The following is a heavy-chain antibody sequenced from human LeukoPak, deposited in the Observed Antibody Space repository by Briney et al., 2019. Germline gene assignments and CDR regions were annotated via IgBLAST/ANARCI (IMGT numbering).Heavy chain of an antibody. D-gene: IGHD6-19*01. Sequence: PGGSLRLSCAASGFTFSSYAMHWVRQAPGKGLEWVAVISYDGSNKYYADSVKGRFTISRDNSKNTLYLQMNSLRAEDTAVYYCARRHRAVARGVFDYWGQGTLVTVSS. CDR2: ISYDGSNK. J-gene: IGHJ4*02. CDR1: GFTFSSYA. CDR3: ARRHRAVARGVFDY. V-gene: IGHV3-30-3*01.